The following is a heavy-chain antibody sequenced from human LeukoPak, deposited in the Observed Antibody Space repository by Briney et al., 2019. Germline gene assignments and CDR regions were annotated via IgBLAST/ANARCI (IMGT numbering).Heavy chain of an antibody. Sequence: SETLSLTCTVSGGSISSSYWSWIRQPPGKGLEWIGYVYYSGSTNYNPSLKSRVTISVDTSKNQFPLKLRSVTAADTAVYYCASLGSGGWYIYYWGQGTLVTVSS. CDR3: ASLGSGGWYIYY. V-gene: IGHV4-59*01. J-gene: IGHJ4*02. CDR1: GGSISSSY. D-gene: IGHD3-10*01. CDR2: VYYSGST.